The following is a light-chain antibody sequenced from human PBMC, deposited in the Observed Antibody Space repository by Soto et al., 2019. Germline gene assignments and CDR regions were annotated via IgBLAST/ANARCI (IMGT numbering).Light chain of an antibody. Sequence: DIQMTQSPSTLSASVGDRVTITCRASQSISSWLAWYQQKPGKAPKLLIYKASSLESGVPSRFSGSGSGTEFTLTIRSLQPEDFATYYCQQSPAFGQGTTVDLK. CDR3: QQSPA. CDR2: KAS. V-gene: IGKV1-5*03. CDR1: QSISSW. J-gene: IGKJ1*01.